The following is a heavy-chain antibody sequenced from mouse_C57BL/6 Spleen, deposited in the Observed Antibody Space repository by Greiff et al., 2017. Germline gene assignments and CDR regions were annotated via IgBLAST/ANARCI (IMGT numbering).Heavy chain of an antibody. D-gene: IGHD3-2*02. CDR1: GYTFTDYN. Sequence: VQLKESGPELVKPGASVKMSCKASGYTFTDYNMHWVKQSHGKSLEWIGYINPNNGGTSYNQKFKGKATLTVNKSSSTAYMELRSLTSEDSAVYYCGKEGALDSAGYYAMEYWGQGTSVTVSS. V-gene: IGHV1-22*01. CDR3: GKEGALDSAGYYAMEY. J-gene: IGHJ4*01. CDR2: INPNNGGT.